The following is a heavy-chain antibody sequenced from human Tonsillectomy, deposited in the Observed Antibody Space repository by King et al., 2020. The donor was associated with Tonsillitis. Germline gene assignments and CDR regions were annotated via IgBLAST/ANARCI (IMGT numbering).Heavy chain of an antibody. V-gene: IGHV3-23*04. Sequence: VQLVESGGGLVQPGGSLRLSCAASGFSFSSYAMNWVRQAPGKGLEWVSGISGSGGTYADSVKGRFTISRDNSKNTLYLQMNSLRAEDTAVYYCAKEYYYDSTDAFDIWGQGTMVTVSS. CDR2: ISGSGGT. CDR3: AKEYYYDSTDAFDI. J-gene: IGHJ3*02. CDR1: GFSFSSYA. D-gene: IGHD3-22*01.